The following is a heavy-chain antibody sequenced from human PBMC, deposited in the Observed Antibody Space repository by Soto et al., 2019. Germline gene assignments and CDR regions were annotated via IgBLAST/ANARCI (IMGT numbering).Heavy chain of an antibody. J-gene: IGHJ4*02. Sequence: PGESLKISCKGSGYRFTSYWIAWVRQMPGKGLEWMGIIYPGDSDTRYSPSFQGQVTISADKSISTAYLQWSSLKASDTAMYYCARLGSFGSGWSGGYFDYWGQGTLVTVSS. V-gene: IGHV5-51*01. CDR2: IYPGDSDT. CDR3: ARLGSFGSGWSGGYFDY. D-gene: IGHD6-19*01. CDR1: GYRFTSYW.